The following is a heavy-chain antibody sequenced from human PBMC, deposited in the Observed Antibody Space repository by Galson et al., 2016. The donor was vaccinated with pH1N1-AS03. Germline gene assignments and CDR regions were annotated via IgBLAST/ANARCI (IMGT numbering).Heavy chain of an antibody. CDR3: ERDLENDKYDTRSYWGEAFDY. D-gene: IGHD3-22*01. V-gene: IGHV1-46*04. CDR1: GYSFSNFY. J-gene: IGHJ4*02. CDR2: INPRGGNT. Sequence: SVKVSCKASGYSFSNFYMSWVRQAPGKGLEWMGIINPRGGNTSYAESLQGRLTMTRDTSTSTVYMELRSLTSEDTAVYYCERDLENDKYDTRSYWGEAFDYWGQGALVTVSS.